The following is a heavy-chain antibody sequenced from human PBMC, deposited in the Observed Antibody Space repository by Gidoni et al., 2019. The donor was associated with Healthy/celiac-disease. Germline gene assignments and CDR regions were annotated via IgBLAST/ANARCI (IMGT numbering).Heavy chain of an antibody. J-gene: IGHJ4*02. CDR1: GFTFSSYS. D-gene: IGHD6-19*01. Sequence: EVQLVESGGGLVQPGGSLRLSCAASGFTFSSYSMNWVRQAPGKGLEWVSYISSSSSTIYHADSVKGRFTISRDNAKNSLYLQMNSLRAEDTAVYYCARDKAVAGTLGFDYWGQGTLVTVSS. CDR2: ISSSSSTI. V-gene: IGHV3-48*04. CDR3: ARDKAVAGTLGFDY.